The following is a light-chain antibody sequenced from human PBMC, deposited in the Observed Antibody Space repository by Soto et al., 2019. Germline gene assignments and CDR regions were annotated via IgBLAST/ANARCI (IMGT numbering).Light chain of an antibody. V-gene: IGKV3-20*01. CDR2: GAS. Sequence: EIVLTQSPGTLSLSPGERATLSCRASQSVSSYLAWYQENPGQAPRLLIYGASSRATGIPDRFSGSGSGTDFTLTISRLEPEDVALYDCQQYNTSPFTFGQGTKLEIK. CDR3: QQYNTSPFT. CDR1: QSVSSY. J-gene: IGKJ2*01.